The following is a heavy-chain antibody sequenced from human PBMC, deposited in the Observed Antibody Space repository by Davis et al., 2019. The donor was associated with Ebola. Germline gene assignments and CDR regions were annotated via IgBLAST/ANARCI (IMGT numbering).Heavy chain of an antibody. D-gene: IGHD6-13*01. CDR3: ARDKEQQLPWKVLFDP. CDR1: GFNLSNYA. CDR2: ISHSGGTI. V-gene: IGHV3-48*04. J-gene: IGHJ5*02. Sequence: GESLKTPCAASGFNLSNYAMNWVRQAPGKGLDWTAYISHSGGTIYHPDSVKGRFTISRDNAGNSVFLQMNSLRVEDTAVYYCARDKEQQLPWKVLFDPWGQGTLVTVSS.